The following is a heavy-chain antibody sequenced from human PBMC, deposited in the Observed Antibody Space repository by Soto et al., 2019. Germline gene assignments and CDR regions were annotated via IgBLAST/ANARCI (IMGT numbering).Heavy chain of an antibody. Sequence: SVKVSCKASGYTFTTYGSSWVRQAPGQGLEWLGWINTHNGNTNYAQNLQGRVTITRDTSASTAYMELSSLRSEDTAVYYCAMGPYYYDSSGYSQAHWGQGTLVTVS. CDR1: GYTFTTYG. V-gene: IGHV1-18*01. CDR2: INTHNGNT. D-gene: IGHD3-22*01. J-gene: IGHJ4*02. CDR3: AMGPYYYDSSGYSQAH.